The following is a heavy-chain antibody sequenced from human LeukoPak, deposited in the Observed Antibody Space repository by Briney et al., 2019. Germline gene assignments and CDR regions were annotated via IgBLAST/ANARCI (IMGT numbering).Heavy chain of an antibody. CDR2: IYHSGST. CDR3: ARGRAIPAAMDC. CDR1: GSSISSGYY. D-gene: IGHD2-2*01. V-gene: IGHV4-38-2*01. Sequence: PSETLSLTCAVSGSSISSGYYWGWIRQPPGKGLEWIGSIYHSGSTYYNPSLKSRVTISVDTSKNQFSLNLSSVTAADTAVYYCARGRAIPAAMDCWGQGTLVTGSS. J-gene: IGHJ4*02.